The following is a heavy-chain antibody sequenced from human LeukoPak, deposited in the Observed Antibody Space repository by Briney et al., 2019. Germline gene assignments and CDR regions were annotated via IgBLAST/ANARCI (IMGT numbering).Heavy chain of an antibody. Sequence: PSETLSLTCTVSGGSISSYYWSWIRQPPGKGLEWIGYIYYSGSTNYNPSLKSRVTISVDTSKNQSSLKLSSVTAADTAVYYCARQGNYYDSSGYYFSAFDIWGQGTMVTVSS. CDR3: ARQGNYYDSSGYYFSAFDI. V-gene: IGHV4-59*08. CDR2: IYYSGST. J-gene: IGHJ3*02. D-gene: IGHD3-22*01. CDR1: GGSISSYY.